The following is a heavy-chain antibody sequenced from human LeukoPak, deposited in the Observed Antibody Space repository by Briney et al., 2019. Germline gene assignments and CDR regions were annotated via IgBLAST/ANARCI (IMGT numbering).Heavy chain of an antibody. CDR1: GFPFSTYS. D-gene: IGHD2-2*01. CDR2: ITSTSDTI. CDR3: ASLGDIVVVPAAMRPPYYYYYMDV. V-gene: IGHV3-48*01. J-gene: IGHJ6*03. Sequence: GGSLRLSCVTSGFPFSTYSMNWVRQAPGKGLEWLSYITSTSDTIYYADSVKGRFTISRDNAKNSLYLQMNSLRAEDTAVYYCASLGDIVVVPAAMRPPYYYYYMDVWGKGTTVTVSS.